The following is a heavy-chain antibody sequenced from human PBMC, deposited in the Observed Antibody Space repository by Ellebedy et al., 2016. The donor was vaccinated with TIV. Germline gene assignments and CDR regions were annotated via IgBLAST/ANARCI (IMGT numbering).Heavy chain of an antibody. CDR1: GFTFSSEW. D-gene: IGHD5-18*01. Sequence: GESLKISCAASGFTFSSEWMSWVRQAPGKGLEWVVNIKQDESEKYYLDSVKGRFTISRDNAKSSLYLQMNSLRAEDTAVYYCARPRGYSYGGFDYWGQGTLVTVSS. V-gene: IGHV3-7*03. CDR2: IKQDESEK. CDR3: ARPRGYSYGGFDY. J-gene: IGHJ4*02.